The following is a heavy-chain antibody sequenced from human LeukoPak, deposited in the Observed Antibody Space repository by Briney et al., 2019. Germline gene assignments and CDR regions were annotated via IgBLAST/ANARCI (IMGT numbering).Heavy chain of an antibody. Sequence: PGGSLRLSWAASGFTFSGSAMHWVRQAPGKGLEWVGRIRSKANNYATAYAASVKGRFTISRDESQNTAYLQMNSLKTEDTAVYYCTSTLDPYTSGCGSWGQGTLVTVSS. J-gene: IGHJ5*02. D-gene: IGHD6-19*01. CDR1: GFTFSGSA. CDR2: IRSKANNYAT. CDR3: TSTLDPYTSGCGS. V-gene: IGHV3-73*01.